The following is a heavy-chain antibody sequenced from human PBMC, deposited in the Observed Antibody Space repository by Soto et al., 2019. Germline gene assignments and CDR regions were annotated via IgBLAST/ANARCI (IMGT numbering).Heavy chain of an antibody. D-gene: IGHD6-6*01. J-gene: IGHJ4*02. CDR2: IDSDGSST. CDR3: ARAAWGSSSSLDY. V-gene: IGHV3-74*01. Sequence: PGGSLRLSCAASGFTFSNYWMHWVRQVPGQGLLWVSHIDSDGSSTSYADSVKGRFTISRDNAKNSLYLQMSSLRAEDTAVYYCARAAWGSSSSLDYWGQGTLVTVSS. CDR1: GFTFSNYW.